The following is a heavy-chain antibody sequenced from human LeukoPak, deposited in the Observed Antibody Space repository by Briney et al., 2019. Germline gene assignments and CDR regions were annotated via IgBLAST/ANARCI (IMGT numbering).Heavy chain of an antibody. J-gene: IGHJ4*02. CDR3: ARGEEERPDYYDSSGNTADYFDY. CDR1: GFTFSSYA. Sequence: GGSLRLSCAASGFTFSSYAMHWVRQAPGKGLEWVAVISYDGSNKYYADSVKGRFTISRDNSKNTLYLQMNSLRAEDTAVYYCARGEEERPDYYDSSGNTADYFDYWGQGTLVTVSS. D-gene: IGHD3-22*01. V-gene: IGHV3-30-3*01. CDR2: ISYDGSNK.